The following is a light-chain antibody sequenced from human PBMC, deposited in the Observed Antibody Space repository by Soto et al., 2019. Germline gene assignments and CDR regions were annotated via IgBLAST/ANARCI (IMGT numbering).Light chain of an antibody. Sequence: DIQMTQSPSSVSASVGDRVTITCRASQGISSWLAWYQQKPGKAPKLLVYAASSLVSGVPSRFSASGSGTVFTLTITSLQPEDFASYYCQQSYSTPTWTFGQGTKVDIK. CDR1: QGISSW. V-gene: IGKV1-12*01. J-gene: IGKJ1*01. CDR3: QQSYSTPTWT. CDR2: AAS.